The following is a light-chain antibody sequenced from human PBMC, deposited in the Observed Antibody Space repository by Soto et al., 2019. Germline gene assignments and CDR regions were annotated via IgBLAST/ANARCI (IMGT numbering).Light chain of an antibody. CDR3: CAYAGSGTVV. Sequence: QSALTQPASVSGSPEQSITISCTGTSSDVGSYNLVSWYQQHPGKAPKVMIYEATKRPSGVSNRFSGSKSGNTASLTISGLQAEDEADSSCCAYAGSGTVVFGGGTQLTVL. CDR1: SSDVGSYNL. V-gene: IGLV2-23*01. J-gene: IGLJ3*02. CDR2: EAT.